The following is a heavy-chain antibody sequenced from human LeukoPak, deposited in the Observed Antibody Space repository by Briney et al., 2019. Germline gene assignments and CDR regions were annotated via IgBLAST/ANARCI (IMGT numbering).Heavy chain of an antibody. CDR1: GGSFSGYH. V-gene: IGHV4-34*01. Sequence: PSETLSLTCTVHGGSFSGYHWTWIRQPPGMGLEWIGEINYSRKTNYSPSLKSRVTISVDTSKNQFSLKLSSVTAADTAVYYYARGAISPLDYWGQGTLVTVSS. D-gene: IGHD2-2*01. CDR3: ARGAISPLDY. CDR2: INYSRKT. J-gene: IGHJ4*02.